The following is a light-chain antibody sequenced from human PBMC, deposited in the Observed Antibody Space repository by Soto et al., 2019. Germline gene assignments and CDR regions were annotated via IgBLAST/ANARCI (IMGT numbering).Light chain of an antibody. CDR2: GIS. Sequence: ETVLTQSPGTLSLSPGEGATLSCRASQSIVGNYLAWYQQKPGQAPRLLFYGISIRATGIPDRFRGSGSKTDFTLTIRRLEPEDSAVYYCQQYGSSPGTFGQGTKVEI. CDR1: QSIVGNY. J-gene: IGKJ1*01. V-gene: IGKV3-20*01. CDR3: QQYGSSPGT.